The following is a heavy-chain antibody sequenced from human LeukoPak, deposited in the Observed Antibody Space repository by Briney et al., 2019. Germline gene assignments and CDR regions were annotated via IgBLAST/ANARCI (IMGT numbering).Heavy chain of an antibody. J-gene: IGHJ6*02. CDR1: GYTFTGYY. Sequence: ASVKVSCKASGYTFTGYYMHWVRQAPGQGLEWMGWINPNSGGTNYAQKLQGRVTMTTDTSTSTAYMELRSLRSDDTAVYYCARCGGDGDYYYYYGMDVWGQGTTVTVSS. CDR2: INPNSGGT. CDR3: ARCGGDGDYYYYYGMDV. D-gene: IGHD2-21*02. V-gene: IGHV1-2*02.